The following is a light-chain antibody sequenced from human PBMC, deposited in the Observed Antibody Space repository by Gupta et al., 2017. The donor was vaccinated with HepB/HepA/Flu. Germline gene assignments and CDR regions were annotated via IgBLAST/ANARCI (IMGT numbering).Light chain of an antibody. J-gene: IGKJ1*01. Sequence: EVVMTQSPATLSVSPGERATLSCRASQSVGSDLAWYQQRPGQAPRLLIYGASTRATDIPARFSGSGSGTEFTLTISSLQSEDFALYYCQQENKWRRTFGQGSKVDIK. V-gene: IGKV3-15*01. CDR1: QSVGSD. CDR3: QQENKWRRT. CDR2: GAS.